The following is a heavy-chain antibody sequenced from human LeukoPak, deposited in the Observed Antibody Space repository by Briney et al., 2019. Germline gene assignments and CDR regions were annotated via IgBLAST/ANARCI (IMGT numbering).Heavy chain of an antibody. J-gene: IGHJ6*04. Sequence: GESLKISCKGSGSSITSYWISWVRQMPGKGLEWMWRIDPSDSSTNYSPSFQGHATISADKSISTAYLQWSSLKASDTAMYYCARQRDYGDQRAYHYGMDVWGKGTTVTVSS. CDR1: GSSITSYW. V-gene: IGHV5-10-1*01. CDR2: IDPSDSST. CDR3: ARQRDYGDQRAYHYGMDV. D-gene: IGHD4-17*01.